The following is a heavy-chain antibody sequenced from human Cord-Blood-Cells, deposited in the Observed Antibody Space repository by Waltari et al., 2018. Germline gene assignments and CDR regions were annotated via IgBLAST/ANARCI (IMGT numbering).Heavy chain of an antibody. CDR3: ARDRRIVATSYYYYYGMDV. J-gene: IGHJ6*02. V-gene: IGHV4-4*02. D-gene: IGHD5-12*01. Sequence: SISSSNWWSWVRQPPGKGLEWIGEIYHSGSTNYNPSLKSRVTISVDKSKNQFSLKLSSVTAADTAVYYCARDRRIVATSYYYYYGMDVWGQGTTVTVSS. CDR1: SISSSNW. CDR2: IYHSGST.